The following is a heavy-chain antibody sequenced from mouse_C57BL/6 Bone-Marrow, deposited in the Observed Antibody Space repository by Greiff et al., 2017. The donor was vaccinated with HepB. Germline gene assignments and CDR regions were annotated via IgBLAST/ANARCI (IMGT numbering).Heavy chain of an antibody. Sequence: EVQRVESGGGLVKPGGSLKLSCAASGFTFSDYGMHWVRQAPEKGLEWVAYISSGSSTIYYADTVKGRFTISRDNAKNTRFLQMSSLRSEDTAMYYGARGDYGYVDVWGTGTTVTVSS. V-gene: IGHV5-17*01. CDR1: GFTFSDYG. CDR2: ISSGSSTI. CDR3: ARGDYGYVDV. J-gene: IGHJ1*03.